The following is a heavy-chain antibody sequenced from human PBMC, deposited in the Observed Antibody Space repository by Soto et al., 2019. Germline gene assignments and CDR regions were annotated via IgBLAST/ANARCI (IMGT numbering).Heavy chain of an antibody. CDR2: IWYDGSNK. J-gene: IGHJ6*02. CDR1: GFTFSSYG. Sequence: QVPLVESGGGVVQPGRSLRLSCAASGFTFSSYGMHWVRQAPGKGLEWVAVIWYDGSNKYYADSVKGRFTISRDNSKNTLYLQMNSLRAEDTAVYYCARVPRYGSGSYSAYYYYGMDVWGQGTTVTVSS. V-gene: IGHV3-33*01. CDR3: ARVPRYGSGSYSAYYYYGMDV. D-gene: IGHD3-10*01.